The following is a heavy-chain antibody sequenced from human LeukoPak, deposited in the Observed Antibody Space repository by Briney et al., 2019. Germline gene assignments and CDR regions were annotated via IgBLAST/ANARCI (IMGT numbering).Heavy chain of an antibody. CDR3: ARDGVSGWFEY. D-gene: IGHD6-19*01. CDR1: GYTFNYY. CDR2: IDPNSGGT. J-gene: IGHJ4*02. Sequence: ASVKVSCKSSGYTFNYYMHWVRQAPGQGLEWMGWIDPNSGGTNYAQKFLGRVTMTTDTSTSTAYMELRSLSSDDTAVYYCARDGVSGWFEYWGQGTLVTVSS. V-gene: IGHV1-2*02.